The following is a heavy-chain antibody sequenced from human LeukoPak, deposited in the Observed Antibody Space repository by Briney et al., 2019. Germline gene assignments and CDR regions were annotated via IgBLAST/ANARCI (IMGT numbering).Heavy chain of an antibody. CDR1: GFTFSNSW. D-gene: IGHD6-13*01. Sequence: GGSLRLSCAASGFTFSNSWMSWVRQAPGKGLEWVANLKVDGSEKYYVDSVKGRFTISRDNAKNSLYLQMNSLRAEDTAVYYCARAYSSPNWFDPWGQGTLVTVSS. CDR2: LKVDGSEK. CDR3: ARAYSSPNWFDP. J-gene: IGHJ5*02. V-gene: IGHV3-7*04.